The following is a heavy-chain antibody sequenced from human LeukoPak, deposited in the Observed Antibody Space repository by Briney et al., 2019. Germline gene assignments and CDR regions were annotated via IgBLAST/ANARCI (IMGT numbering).Heavy chain of an antibody. CDR1: GFTFSSFK. D-gene: IGHD6-19*01. V-gene: IGHV3-21*01. CDR3: TGDNSGWNDY. CDR2: ISSTSSLI. J-gene: IGHJ4*02. Sequence: GGSLRLSCAASGFTFSSFKMNWVRQAPGKGLEWVSSISSTSSLIWYADSLKGRFTISRDNAKNSLYLQMDSLRAEDTAIYYCTGDNSGWNDYWGQGTLVTVSS.